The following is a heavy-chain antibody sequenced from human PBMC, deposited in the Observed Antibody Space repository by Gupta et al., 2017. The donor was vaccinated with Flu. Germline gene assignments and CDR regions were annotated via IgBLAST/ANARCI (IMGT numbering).Heavy chain of an antibody. CDR2: ISFDGNTE. CDR3: AKTPRDYGDYDYYFDS. D-gene: IGHD4-17*01. CDR1: GFTFYPYG. Sequence: QVRLVESGGGVVQPGTPVRLSCVASGFTFYPYGMHWVRQAPGKGLEWVALISFDGNTENYEDSVKGRFTISRDNSKNTLFLQMNSLTAEDTAVYYCAKTPRDYGDYDYYFDSWGQGTLVAVSS. V-gene: IGHV3-30*18. J-gene: IGHJ4*02.